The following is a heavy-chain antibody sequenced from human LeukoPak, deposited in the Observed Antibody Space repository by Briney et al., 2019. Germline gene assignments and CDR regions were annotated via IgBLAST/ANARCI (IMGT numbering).Heavy chain of an antibody. Sequence: SETLSLTCTVSGASISSYYWSWIRQPAGKGLEWIGRIYTSGSTNYNPSLKSRVTISVDTSKNQFSLKLSSVTAADTAVYYCARDRCYYGSGSYCYYYYYMDVWGKGTTVTISS. CDR3: ARDRCYYGSGSYCYYYYYMDV. V-gene: IGHV4-4*07. CDR1: GASISSYY. D-gene: IGHD3-10*01. J-gene: IGHJ6*03. CDR2: IYTSGST.